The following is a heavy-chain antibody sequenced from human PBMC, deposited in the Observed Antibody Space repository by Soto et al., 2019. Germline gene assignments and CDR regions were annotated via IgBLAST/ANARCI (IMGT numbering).Heavy chain of an antibody. CDR1: GYTFISYG. Sequence: ASVKVSCKASGYTFISYGISWVRQAPGQGLEWMGWISAYNGNTNYAQKFQGRVTMTRDTSTSSVYMDLSSLRSEDTAVYYCARVYCSGGSCYSIDYWGQGTLVTVSS. D-gene: IGHD2-15*01. CDR2: ISAYNGNT. V-gene: IGHV1-18*01. CDR3: ARVYCSGGSCYSIDY. J-gene: IGHJ4*02.